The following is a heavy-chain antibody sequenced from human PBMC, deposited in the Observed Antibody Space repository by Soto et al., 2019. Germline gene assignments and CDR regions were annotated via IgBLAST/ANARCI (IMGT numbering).Heavy chain of an antibody. CDR1: AGSIRSGDYY. Sequence: QVQLQESGPGLVKPSQTLSLTCTVSAGSIRSGDYYWTWIRQPPGKGLEWIGYIDHSGGAYYNPSLKSRATISIDTYNNQFSLKMTSVTAADTAVYYCASELGTFYFDHWGQGTLVTVSS. D-gene: IGHD7-27*01. CDR2: IDHSGGA. J-gene: IGHJ4*02. V-gene: IGHV4-30-4*01. CDR3: ASELGTFYFDH.